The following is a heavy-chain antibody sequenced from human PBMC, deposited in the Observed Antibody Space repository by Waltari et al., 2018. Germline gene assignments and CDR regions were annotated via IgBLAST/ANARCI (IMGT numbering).Heavy chain of an antibody. CDR1: GGSISSYY. Sequence: QVQLQESGPGLVKPSETLSLTCTVSGGSISSYYWSWIRQPAGKGLEWIGRIYTSGRHNYNPALKSRGTMAVDTSKNQFSLKLSSVTDADTAVYYCARDSERGSYYAYYYYYYMDVGGKGTTVTVSS. J-gene: IGHJ6*03. V-gene: IGHV4-4*07. D-gene: IGHD1-26*01. CDR3: ARDSERGSYYAYYYYYYMDV. CDR2: IYTSGRH.